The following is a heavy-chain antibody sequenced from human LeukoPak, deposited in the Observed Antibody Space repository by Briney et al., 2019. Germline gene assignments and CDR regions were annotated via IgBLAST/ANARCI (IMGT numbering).Heavy chain of an antibody. Sequence: GRSLRLSCAASGFTFSSYSMHWVRQAPGKGLEWVVVISHDGSTKFYTDSLKGRFTISRDNSKNTLYLQMNSLRAEDTAVYYCARGGYYDSSGYYNWFDPWGQGTLVTVSS. D-gene: IGHD3-22*01. J-gene: IGHJ5*02. CDR1: GFTFSSYS. V-gene: IGHV3-30-3*01. CDR3: ARGGYYDSSGYYNWFDP. CDR2: ISHDGSTK.